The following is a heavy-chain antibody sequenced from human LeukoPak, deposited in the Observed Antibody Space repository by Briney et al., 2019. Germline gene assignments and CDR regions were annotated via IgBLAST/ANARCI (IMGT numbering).Heavy chain of an antibody. CDR1: GGTFSSYA. J-gene: IGHJ6*03. CDR2: IIPILGTA. Sequence: SVKVSCKASGGTFSSYAISWVRQAPGQGLEWMGGIIPILGTANYAQKFQGRVTITADKSTSTAYMELSSLRSEDTAVYYCARGSDGSGSYYLEHYYYYMDVWGKGTTVTVSS. D-gene: IGHD3-10*01. V-gene: IGHV1-69*06. CDR3: ARGSDGSGSYYLEHYYYYMDV.